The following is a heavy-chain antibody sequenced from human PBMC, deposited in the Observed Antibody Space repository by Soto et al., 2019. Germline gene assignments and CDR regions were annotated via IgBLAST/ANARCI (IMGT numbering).Heavy chain of an antibody. CDR2: ILVDGRT. D-gene: IGHD2-8*02. CDR3: AKATATGAGAFDI. CDR1: GFICSSYD. J-gene: IGHJ3*02. V-gene: IGHV3-23*01. Sequence: PGASLRLSCAASGFICSSYDMSWVRQAPGKGLELVSTILVDGRTFYVDSVKGRFTISRDSSQKTVYLQMNSLTAGDTALYYCAKATATGAGAFDICGQGTMVNVS.